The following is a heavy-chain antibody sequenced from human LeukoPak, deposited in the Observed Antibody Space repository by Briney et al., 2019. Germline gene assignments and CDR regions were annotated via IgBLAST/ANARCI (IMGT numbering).Heavy chain of an antibody. CDR2: IYSDGDT. Sequence: GGSLRLSCAASGFTVSTNCMNWVRQTPGKGLECVSVIYSDGDTYYADSVKGRFIISRDNSKNTLYLQMNSLRAEDTAVYYCARGRSGEVIFRVDHGMDVWGQGTTVTVSS. CDR1: GFTVSTNC. V-gene: IGHV3-53*01. J-gene: IGHJ6*02. D-gene: IGHD3-3*01. CDR3: ARGRSGEVIFRVDHGMDV.